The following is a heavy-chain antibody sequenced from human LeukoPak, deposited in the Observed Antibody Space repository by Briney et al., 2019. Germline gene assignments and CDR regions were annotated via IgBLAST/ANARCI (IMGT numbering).Heavy chain of an antibody. Sequence: SVKVSCKASGGTFSSYAISWVRQAPGQGLEWMGRIIPIFGIANYAQKFQGRVTITADKSTGTAYMELSSLRSEDTAVYYCAREYCSGGSCYAEFDYWGQGTLVAVSS. V-gene: IGHV1-69*04. CDR3: AREYCSGGSCYAEFDY. CDR1: GGTFSSYA. J-gene: IGHJ4*02. CDR2: IIPIFGIA. D-gene: IGHD2-15*01.